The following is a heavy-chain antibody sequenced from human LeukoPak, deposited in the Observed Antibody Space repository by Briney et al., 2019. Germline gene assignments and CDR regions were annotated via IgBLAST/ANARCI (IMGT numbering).Heavy chain of an antibody. Sequence: QPGGSLRLSCAASGFTFSSYAMSWVRRAPGKGLEWVSAISGSGGSTYYADSVKGRFTIPRDNSKNTLYLQMNSLRAEDTAVYYCAKGMFGSGWYGDDYWGQGTLVTVSS. J-gene: IGHJ4*02. CDR2: ISGSGGST. V-gene: IGHV3-23*01. D-gene: IGHD6-19*01. CDR1: GFTFSSYA. CDR3: AKGMFGSGWYGDDY.